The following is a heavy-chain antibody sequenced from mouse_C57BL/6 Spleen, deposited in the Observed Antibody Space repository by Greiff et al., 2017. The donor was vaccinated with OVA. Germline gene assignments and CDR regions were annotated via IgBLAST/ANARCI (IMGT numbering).Heavy chain of an antibody. CDR1: GFTFSDYY. J-gene: IGHJ2*01. Sequence: EVQVVESEGGLVQPGRSLKLSCTASGFTFSDYYMAWVRQVPEKGLEWVANINYDGSSTYYLDSLKSRFIISRDNAKNILYLQMSSLKSEDTATYYCARDLDYFDYWGQGTTLTVSS. V-gene: IGHV5-16*01. CDR3: ARDLDYFDY. CDR2: INYDGSST.